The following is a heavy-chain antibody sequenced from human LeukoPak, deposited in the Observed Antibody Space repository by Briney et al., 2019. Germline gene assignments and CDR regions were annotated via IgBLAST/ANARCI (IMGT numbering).Heavy chain of an antibody. Sequence: PSEAPSDTCAVHGGSLSGYYWSSIRHPPRKGLEWIGEINHSVSTKYNPSLQSRVTLPAAASMNQFSLNFNSVTGAATAVSYCARTRSSWYSNYYYYMDVWGKGTTVAVSS. V-gene: IGHV4-34*01. D-gene: IGHD6-13*01. CDR2: INHSVST. CDR1: GGSLSGYY. J-gene: IGHJ6*03. CDR3: ARTRSSWYSNYYYYMDV.